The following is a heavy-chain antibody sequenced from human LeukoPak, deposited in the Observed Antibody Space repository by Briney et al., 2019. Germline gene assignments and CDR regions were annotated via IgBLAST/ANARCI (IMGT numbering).Heavy chain of an antibody. CDR3: ARQRRVRLFSWTFDI. V-gene: IGHV4-34*01. CDR2: INHSGST. CDR1: GGSFSGYY. D-gene: IGHD6-19*01. Sequence: SETLSLTCAVYGGSFSGYYWSWIRQPPGKGLEWIGEINHSGSTNYNPSLKSRVTISVDTSKDQFSLKLSSVTAADTAVYYCARQRRVRLFSWTFDIWGQGTMVTVSS. J-gene: IGHJ3*02.